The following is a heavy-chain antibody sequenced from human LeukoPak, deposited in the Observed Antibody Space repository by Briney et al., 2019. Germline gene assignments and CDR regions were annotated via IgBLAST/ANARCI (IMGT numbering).Heavy chain of an antibody. J-gene: IGHJ3*02. V-gene: IGHV4-4*07. D-gene: IGHD3-22*01. CDR2: IYTSGST. CDR1: GGSISSYY. CDR3: ARDIGYYDSSGYPRDAFDI. Sequence: SETLSLTSSVSGGSISSYYWSWIRQPAGKGLEWIGRIYTSGSTNYNPSLKSRVTMSVDTSKNQFSLKLSSVTAADTAVYYCARDIGYYDSSGYPRDAFDIWGQGTMVTVSS.